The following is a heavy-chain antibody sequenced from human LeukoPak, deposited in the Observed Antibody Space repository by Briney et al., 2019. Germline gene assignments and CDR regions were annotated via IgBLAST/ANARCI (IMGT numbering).Heavy chain of an antibody. CDR1: GFTFTTYW. D-gene: IGHD6-13*01. J-gene: IGHJ4*02. Sequence: GGSLRLSCAASGFTFTTYWMTSVRQAPGKGLEWVANIKQDGSETYYVDSVKGRFTISRDNAKNSLYLQMNSLRAEDTAVCYCARDSGGRVYNYWGQGTLVTVSS. V-gene: IGHV3-7*03. CDR2: IKQDGSET. CDR3: ARDSGGRVYNY.